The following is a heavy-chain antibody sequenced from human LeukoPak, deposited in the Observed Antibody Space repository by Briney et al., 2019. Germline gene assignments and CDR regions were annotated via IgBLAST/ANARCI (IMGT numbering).Heavy chain of an antibody. V-gene: IGHV4-39*07. CDR1: GGSISSSSYY. Sequence: SETLSLTCTVSGGSISSSSYYWGWIRQPPGKGLEWIGSIYYSGSTYYNPSLKSRVTISVDTSKNQFSLKLSSVTAADTAVYYCARGGYYDILTGYYSGGAFDYWGQGTLVTVSS. CDR3: ARGGYYDILTGYYSGGAFDY. CDR2: IYYSGST. D-gene: IGHD3-9*01. J-gene: IGHJ4*02.